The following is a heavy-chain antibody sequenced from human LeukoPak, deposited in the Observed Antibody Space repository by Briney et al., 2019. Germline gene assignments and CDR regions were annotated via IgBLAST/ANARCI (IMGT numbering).Heavy chain of an antibody. V-gene: IGHV3-23*01. CDR1: GFPFSIYA. J-gene: IGHJ4*02. Sequence: GGSLRVSCAASGFPFSIYAMSWVRQAPAKGLEVVSTNRGRCGCTYYADALKGRFTIPRDNSENTLHLPMNRLGAEDTAIYYCAKVLAGTLYYFEYWGQGPLVPVSS. CDR3: AKVLAGTLYYFEY. D-gene: IGHD2-21*01. CDR2: NRGRCGCT.